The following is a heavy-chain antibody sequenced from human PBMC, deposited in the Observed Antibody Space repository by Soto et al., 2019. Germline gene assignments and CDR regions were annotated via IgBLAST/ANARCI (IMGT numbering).Heavy chain of an antibody. CDR1: GGSINSSSYY. CDR3: ARQWLFVLFGFSFDI. V-gene: IGHV4-39*01. Sequence: SETLSLTCTVSGGSINSSSYYWDWIRQPPGKGLEWIGSIYYSGSTYYNPSLKSRVTISVDTSKNQFALRLSSVTAADTAVYYCARQWLFVLFGFSFDIWGQGTLVTVSS. CDR2: IYYSGST. J-gene: IGHJ3*02. D-gene: IGHD6-19*01.